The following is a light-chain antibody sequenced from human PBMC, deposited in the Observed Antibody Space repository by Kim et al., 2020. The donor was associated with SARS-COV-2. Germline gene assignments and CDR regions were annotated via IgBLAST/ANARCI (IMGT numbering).Light chain of an antibody. CDR1: GDKY. Sequence: GDKYVFWYQKRPGQSPVLVIYQDAKRPSGIPERFSGSISGNTATLTISETQAMDEADYYCQTWDSSSGFFGTGTKVTVL. V-gene: IGLV3-1*01. CDR2: QDA. CDR3: QTWDSSSGF. J-gene: IGLJ1*01.